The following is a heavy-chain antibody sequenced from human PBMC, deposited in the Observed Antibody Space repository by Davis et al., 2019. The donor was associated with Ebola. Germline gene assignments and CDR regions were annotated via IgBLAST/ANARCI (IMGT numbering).Heavy chain of an antibody. CDR3: ARVRLWGGKAAAGREWFDP. V-gene: IGHV1-69*04. CDR2: IIPILGIA. Sequence: SVKVSCKASGGTFSSYAISWVRQAPGQRLEWMGRIIPILGIANYAQKPQGRVTMTTDTSTSTAYMELRSLRSDDTAVYYCARVRLWGGKAAAGREWFDPWGQGTLVTVSS. CDR1: GGTFSSYA. D-gene: IGHD6-13*01. J-gene: IGHJ5*02.